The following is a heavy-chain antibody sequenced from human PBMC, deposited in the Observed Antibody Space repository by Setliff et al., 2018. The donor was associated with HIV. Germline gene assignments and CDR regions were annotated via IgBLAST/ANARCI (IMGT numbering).Heavy chain of an antibody. CDR2: ISSSSSYI. CDR3: TRDHVAAHFMEV. Sequence: GGSLRLSCAASGFTFSNYIMNWVRQAPGKGLEWVSSISSSSSYIYYADSVKGRFTISRDNADNSLYLQMHSLGPEDTALYYCTRDHVAAHFMEVWGKGTPVTVSS. J-gene: IGHJ6*03. D-gene: IGHD6-6*01. CDR1: GFTFSNYI. V-gene: IGHV3-21*04.